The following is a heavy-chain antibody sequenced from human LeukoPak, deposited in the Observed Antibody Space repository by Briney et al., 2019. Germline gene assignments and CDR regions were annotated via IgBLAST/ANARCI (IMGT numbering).Heavy chain of an antibody. CDR2: IRYDGSNK. V-gene: IGHV3-30*02. CDR1: GFTFSSYG. CDR3: AKEDRNPQGAFDI. D-gene: IGHD2-15*01. J-gene: IGHJ3*02. Sequence: GGSLRLSCAASGFTFSSYGMHWVRQAPGKGLEWVAFIRYDGSNKYYADSVKGRFTISRDNSKNTLYLQMNSLRAEDTAVYYCAKEDRNPQGAFDIWGQGTMVTVSS.